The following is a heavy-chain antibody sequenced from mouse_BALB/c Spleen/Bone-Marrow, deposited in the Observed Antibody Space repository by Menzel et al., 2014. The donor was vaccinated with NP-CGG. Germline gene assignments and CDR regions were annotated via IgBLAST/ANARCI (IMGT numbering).Heavy chain of an antibody. CDR1: GFDFSGYW. V-gene: IGHV4-1*02. CDR2: INPDSSTI. J-gene: IGHJ1*01. Sequence: EVQLQESGGGLVQPGGSLKLSCAASGFDFSGYWMGWVRQAPGKGLEWIGEINPDSSTINYTPSLKDKFIISRDNAKNTLYLQMSKVRSEDTALYYCARLNYYGSLFVWGAGTTVTVSS. CDR3: ARLNYYGSLFV. D-gene: IGHD1-1*01.